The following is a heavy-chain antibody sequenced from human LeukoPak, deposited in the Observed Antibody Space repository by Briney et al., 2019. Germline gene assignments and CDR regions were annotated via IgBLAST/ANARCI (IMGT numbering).Heavy chain of an antibody. Sequence: SGGSLRLSCAASGFTFSSYVMHWVRQAPGKGLEWVAVISYDGSNKYYADSVKGRFTISRDNSKNTPYLQMNSLRAEDTAVYYCARATGLYGDYFDYWGQGTLVTVSS. CDR1: GFTFSSYV. V-gene: IGHV3-30-3*01. D-gene: IGHD4-17*01. CDR3: ARATGLYGDYFDY. CDR2: ISYDGSNK. J-gene: IGHJ4*02.